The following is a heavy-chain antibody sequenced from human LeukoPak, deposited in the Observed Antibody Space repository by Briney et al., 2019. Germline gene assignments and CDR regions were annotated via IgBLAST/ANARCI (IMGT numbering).Heavy chain of an antibody. CDR1: GDSVSSNRAA. CDR2: TSYRSKWYY. J-gene: IGHJ4*02. D-gene: IGHD3-16*01. CDR3: ARDGGWRLDY. V-gene: IGHV6-1*01. Sequence: SQTLSLTCDISGDSVSSNRAAWTWLRQSPSRGLEWLGRTSYRSKWYYDYAESVKSRITINADTSTTQFSLQLNSVTPDDTAVYYCARDGGWRLDYWGQGTLVTVSS.